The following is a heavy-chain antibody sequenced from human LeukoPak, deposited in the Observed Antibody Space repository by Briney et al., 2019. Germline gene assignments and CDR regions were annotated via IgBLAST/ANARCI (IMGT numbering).Heavy chain of an antibody. CDR1: GFTFDDYA. D-gene: IGHD2-2*01. J-gene: IGHJ4*02. CDR3: AKDHCSSTSCYADY. V-gene: IGHV3-43D*04. Sequence: SGGSLRLSCAASGFTFDDYATHWVRQAPGKGLEWVSLISWDGGSTYYADSVKGRFTISRDNSKNSLYLQMNSLRAEDTALYYCAKDHCSSTSCYADYWGQGTLVTVSS. CDR2: ISWDGGST.